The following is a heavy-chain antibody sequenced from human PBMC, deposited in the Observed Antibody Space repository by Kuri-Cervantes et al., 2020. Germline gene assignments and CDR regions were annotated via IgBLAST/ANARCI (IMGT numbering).Heavy chain of an antibody. D-gene: IGHD3-10*01. J-gene: IGHJ6*02. V-gene: IGHV3-23*01. CDR3: AKGTGSGEYYYYGMDV. CDR1: GFTFSSYA. Sequence: GGSLRLSCAASGFTFSSYAMSWVRQAPGKGLEWVSAISGSGGSTYYADSVKGRFTISRDNYKNTLYLQMNSLRAEDTAVYYCAKGTGSGEYYYYGMDVWGQGTTVTVSS. CDR2: ISGSGGST.